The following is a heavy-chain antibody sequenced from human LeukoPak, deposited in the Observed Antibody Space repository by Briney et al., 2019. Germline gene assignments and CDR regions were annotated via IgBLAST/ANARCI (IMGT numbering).Heavy chain of an antibody. CDR2: ISSSSSYI. CDR1: GFTFSSYS. V-gene: IGHV3-21*01. J-gene: IGHJ3*02. Sequence: GGSLRLSCAASGFTFSSYSMNWVRQAPGKGLEWVSSISSSSSYIYYADSVKGRFTTSRDNAKNSLYLQMNSLRAEDTAVYYCARDGSGWNDAFDIWGQGTMVTVSS. CDR3: ARDGSGWNDAFDI. D-gene: IGHD6-19*01.